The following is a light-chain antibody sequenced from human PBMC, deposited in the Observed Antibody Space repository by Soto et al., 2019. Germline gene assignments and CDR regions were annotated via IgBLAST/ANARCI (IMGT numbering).Light chain of an antibody. J-gene: IGKJ4*01. CDR1: QSISSY. Sequence: DIQMTQSPSMLSASVGDRATITCRASQSISSYLNWYQQKPGKAPKLLIYAASSLQSGVPSRFSGSGSGTDFTLTISSLQPEDFATYYCQQSYSTPGFGGGTKVDI. CDR2: AAS. V-gene: IGKV1-39*01. CDR3: QQSYSTPG.